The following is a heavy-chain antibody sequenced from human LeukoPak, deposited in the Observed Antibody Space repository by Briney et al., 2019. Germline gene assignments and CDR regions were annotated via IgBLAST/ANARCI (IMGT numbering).Heavy chain of an antibody. CDR2: IYYSGNT. D-gene: IGHD1-26*01. CDR1: GGSISSYY. CDR3: ARGPLYTESFAKTWFDA. J-gene: IGHJ5*02. Sequence: SETLSLTCTVSGGSISSYYWSWVRQPPGKGLEWIGSIYYSGNTYYKPSLKGRVTIVIDMSTSQFSLNLRSVTAADTAVYFCARGPLYTESFAKTWFDAWGQGTLVTVSS. V-gene: IGHV4-59*04.